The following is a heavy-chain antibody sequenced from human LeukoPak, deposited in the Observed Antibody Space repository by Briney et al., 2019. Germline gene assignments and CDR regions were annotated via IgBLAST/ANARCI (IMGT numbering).Heavy chain of an antibody. J-gene: IGHJ4*02. CDR3: ARSQPDSGCSSTSCYKTAVAGHYVDY. CDR1: GGSFSGYY. D-gene: IGHD2-2*02. CDR2: INHSGST. Sequence: SETLSLTCAVYGGSFSGYYWSWIRQPPGKGLEWIGEINHSGSTNYNPSLKSRVTISVDTSKNQFSLKLSSVTAADTAVYYCARSQPDSGCSSTSCYKTAVAGHYVDYWGQGTLVTVSS. V-gene: IGHV4-34*01.